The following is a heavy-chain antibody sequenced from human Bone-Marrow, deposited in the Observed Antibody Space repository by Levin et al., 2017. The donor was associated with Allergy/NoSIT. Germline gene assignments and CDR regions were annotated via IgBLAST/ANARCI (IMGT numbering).Heavy chain of an antibody. Sequence: GESPKISCKASGYTFISYDINWVRQAIGQGLEWTGWMNPNSGHTGYLQKFSGRVTMTRNTSTNTAYMELSSLRSDDTAVYFCARGGEVLSGFYDATPSNWFDPWGQGTLVSVSS. V-gene: IGHV1-8*01. D-gene: IGHD3-3*01. J-gene: IGHJ5*02. CDR1: GYTFISYD. CDR2: MNPNSGHT. CDR3: ARGGEVLSGFYDATPSNWFDP.